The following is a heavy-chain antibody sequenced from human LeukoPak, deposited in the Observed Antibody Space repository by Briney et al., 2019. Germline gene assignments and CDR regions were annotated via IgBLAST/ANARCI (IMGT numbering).Heavy chain of an antibody. Sequence: SETLSLTCAVYGGSFSGYYWSWIRQHPGKGLEWIGEINHSGSTNYNPSLKSRVTISVDRSKNQFSLNLNFVTAADTALYYCARGDGSGSGRWFDPWGQGTLITVSS. CDR3: ARGDGSGSGRWFDP. D-gene: IGHD3-10*01. V-gene: IGHV4-34*01. CDR1: GGSFSGYY. J-gene: IGHJ5*02. CDR2: INHSGST.